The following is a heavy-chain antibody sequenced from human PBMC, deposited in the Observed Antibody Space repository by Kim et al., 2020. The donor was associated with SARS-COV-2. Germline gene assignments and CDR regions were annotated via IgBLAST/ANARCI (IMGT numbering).Heavy chain of an antibody. CDR2: INPNSGGT. CDR3: ARDGTLLWFGELLPPAVYYYGMDV. Sequence: ASVKVSCKASGYTFTGYYMHWVRQAPGQGFEWMGRINPNSGGTNYAQKFQGRVTMTRDTSISTAYMELSRLRSDDTAVYYCARDGTLLWFGELLPPAVYYYGMDVWGQGTTVTVSS. D-gene: IGHD3-10*01. J-gene: IGHJ6*02. V-gene: IGHV1-2*06. CDR1: GYTFTGYY.